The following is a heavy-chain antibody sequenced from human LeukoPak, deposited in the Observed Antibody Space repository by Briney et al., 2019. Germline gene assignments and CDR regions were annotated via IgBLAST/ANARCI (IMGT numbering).Heavy chain of an antibody. V-gene: IGHV4-59*01. Sequence: SETLSLTCTVSGGSISSYHWNWIRQPPGKGLEWIGYIYYSGSTNYNPSLRSRVTISVDTSKNQFSLKLSSVTAADTAVYYCARVVVISASPAYYFDYWGQGTLVTVSS. J-gene: IGHJ4*02. D-gene: IGHD2-15*01. CDR3: ARVVVISASPAYYFDY. CDR2: IYYSGST. CDR1: GGSISSYH.